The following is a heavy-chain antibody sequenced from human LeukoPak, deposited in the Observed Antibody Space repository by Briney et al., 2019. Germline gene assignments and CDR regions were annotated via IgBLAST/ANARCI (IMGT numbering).Heavy chain of an antibody. Sequence: GGSLRLSCTPSGFTFSGYWMSWVRQAPGKGLEWVANIKQDGSETYYADSVKGRFTISRDNAKNTVYLEMNSLRAEDTAVYYCARAWDVWGKGTTVTISS. CDR3: ARAWDV. CDR2: IKQDGSET. CDR1: GFTFSGYW. V-gene: IGHV3-7*01. J-gene: IGHJ6*04.